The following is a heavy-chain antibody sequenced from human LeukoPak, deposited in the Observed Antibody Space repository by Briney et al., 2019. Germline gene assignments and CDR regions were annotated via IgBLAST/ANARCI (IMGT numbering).Heavy chain of an antibody. D-gene: IGHD6-19*01. CDR1: GYTFTNYP. CDR2: INTKTGTP. CDR3: ARGGYSRGQGSPFDY. Sequence: GASAKVSCKASGYTFTNYPMIWVRQAPGQGLEWMGWINTKTGTPTYAQGLTGRFVFSLDTSVSTTYVQITSLQAEDTAMYYCARGGYSRGQGSPFDYWGQGTLVTVSS. V-gene: IGHV7-4-1*02. J-gene: IGHJ4*02.